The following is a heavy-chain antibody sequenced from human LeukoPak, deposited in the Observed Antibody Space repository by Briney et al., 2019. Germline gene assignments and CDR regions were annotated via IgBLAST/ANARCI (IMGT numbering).Heavy chain of an antibody. V-gene: IGHV3-23*01. CDR3: AKVIWGGYPIRTPDY. D-gene: IGHD3-3*01. CDR1: GFTLSSYA. CDR2: SSGSGSST. J-gene: IGHJ4*02. Sequence: GGSLRLSCAASGFTLSSYAMSWVRQAPGKGLEWVSGSSGSGSSTFYADSVKGRFTISRDNSKNTLYLQMNSLRAEDTAVYYCAKVIWGGYPIRTPDYWGQGTLVTVSS.